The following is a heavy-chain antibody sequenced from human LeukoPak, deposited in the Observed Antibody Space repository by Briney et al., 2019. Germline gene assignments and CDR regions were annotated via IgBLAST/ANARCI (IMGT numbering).Heavy chain of an antibody. CDR3: ARDSSGYYLY. CDR2: ISSSSSYI. D-gene: IGHD3-22*01. Sequence: GGSLRLSCAASGFTFSSYAMSWVRQAPGKGLEWVSSISSSSSYIYYADSVKGRFTISRDNAKNSLYLQMNSLRAEDTAVYYCARDSSGYYLYWGQGTLVTVSS. V-gene: IGHV3-21*01. CDR1: GFTFSSYA. J-gene: IGHJ4*02.